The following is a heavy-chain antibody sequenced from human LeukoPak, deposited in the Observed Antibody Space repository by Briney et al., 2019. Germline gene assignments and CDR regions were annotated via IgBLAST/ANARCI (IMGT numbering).Heavy chain of an antibody. V-gene: IGHV4-34*01. CDR3: ARIRHSSGWYNYYYGMDV. J-gene: IGHJ6*02. D-gene: IGHD6-19*01. CDR2: INHSGST. Sequence: SETLSLTCAVYGGSFSGYYWSWIHQPPGKGLEWIGEINHSGSTNYNPSLKSRVTITVDTSKNQFSLKLSSVTAADTAVYYCARIRHSSGWYNYYYGMDVWGQGTTVTVSS. CDR1: GGSFSGYY.